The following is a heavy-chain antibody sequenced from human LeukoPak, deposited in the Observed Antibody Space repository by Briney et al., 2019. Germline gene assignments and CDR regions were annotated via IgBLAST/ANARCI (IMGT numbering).Heavy chain of an antibody. CDR3: ARVPDWEPIDK. J-gene: IGHJ4*02. CDR1: GGSVSGYS. D-gene: IGHD1-26*01. Sequence: SETLSLTCAVSGGSVSGYSWSWIRQPPGKGLEWIGDITDRGGTSYTPSLKSRVTMSLDTSKNQFSLHLTSVTAADTAVYFCARVPDWEPIDKWGQGTLVTVSS. CDR2: ITDRGGT. V-gene: IGHV4-34*01.